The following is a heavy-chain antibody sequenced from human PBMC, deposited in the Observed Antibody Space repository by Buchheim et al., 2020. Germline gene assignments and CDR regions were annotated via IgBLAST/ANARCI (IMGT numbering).Heavy chain of an antibody. D-gene: IGHD3-22*01. J-gene: IGHJ4*02. CDR2: ISGSGGST. V-gene: IGHV3-23*01. Sequence: EVQLLEFGGGLVQPGGSLRLSCAASGFTFSSYAMSWVRQAPGKGLEWVSAISGSGGSTYYADSVKGRFTISRDNSKNTLYLQMNSLRAEDTAVYYCAKADDSSGYYSDNYFDYWGQGTL. CDR3: AKADDSSGYYSDNYFDY. CDR1: GFTFSSYA.